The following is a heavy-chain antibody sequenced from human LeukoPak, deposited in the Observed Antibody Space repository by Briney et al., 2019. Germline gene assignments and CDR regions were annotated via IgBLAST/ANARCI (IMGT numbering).Heavy chain of an antibody. V-gene: IGHV3-64*01. J-gene: IGHJ6*02. CDR1: GFTFSSYA. Sequence: GGSLRLSCAASGFTFSSYAMHWVRQAPGKGLEYVSAISSNGGSTYYANSVKGRFTISRDNSKNTLYLQMGSLRAEDMAVYYCARGTPVAGTYYGMDVWGQGTTVTVSS. D-gene: IGHD6-19*01. CDR2: ISSNGGST. CDR3: ARGTPVAGTYYGMDV.